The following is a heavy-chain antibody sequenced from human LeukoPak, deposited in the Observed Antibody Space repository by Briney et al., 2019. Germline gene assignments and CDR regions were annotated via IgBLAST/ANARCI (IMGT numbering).Heavy chain of an antibody. J-gene: IGHJ5*01. Sequence: SETLSLTCTVSGGSVGTSSYYWAWVRQSPGKGLGWLGSVYYSGTPDYNPSLKSRVTISIDTSKNHFSLKLSSVSAADTAVYYCARHDEVCGRQLWLRWFHSWGQGTLVTVSS. CDR3: ARHDEVCGRQLWLRWFHS. CDR1: GGSVGTSSYY. CDR2: VYYSGTP. D-gene: IGHD5-18*01. V-gene: IGHV4-39*01.